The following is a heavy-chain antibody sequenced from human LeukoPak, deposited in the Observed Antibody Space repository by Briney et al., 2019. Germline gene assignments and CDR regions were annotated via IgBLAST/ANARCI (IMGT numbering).Heavy chain of an antibody. J-gene: IGHJ4*02. Sequence: SGTLSLTCAVSGGSITNSDWWSWVRQPPGKGLEWIGEIYRSGTTNYNPSLKSRVTISIDKSRNQFSLNLNSVTAADTAVYYCARREYYDSTGYFPRGNWGQGALVTVSS. D-gene: IGHD3-22*01. V-gene: IGHV4-4*02. CDR2: IYRSGTT. CDR3: ARREYYDSTGYFPRGN. CDR1: GGSITNSDW.